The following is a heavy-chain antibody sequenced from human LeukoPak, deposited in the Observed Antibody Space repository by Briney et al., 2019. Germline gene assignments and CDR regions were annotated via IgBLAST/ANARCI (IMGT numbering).Heavy chain of an antibody. V-gene: IGHV4-31*03. Sequence: SETLSLTCTVSGGSISSGGYYWSWIRQHPGKGLEWIGYIYYSGSTYYNPSLRSRVTISVDMSKNQFSLKLNSVTAADTAVYYCAREPGYCSGGSCYGGWFDPWGQGTLVTVSS. D-gene: IGHD2-15*01. CDR1: GGSISSGGYY. J-gene: IGHJ5*02. CDR3: AREPGYCSGGSCYGGWFDP. CDR2: IYYSGST.